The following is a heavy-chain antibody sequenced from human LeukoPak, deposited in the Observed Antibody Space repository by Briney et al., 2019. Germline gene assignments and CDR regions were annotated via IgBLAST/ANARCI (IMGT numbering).Heavy chain of an antibody. CDR2: IKEDGSRK. J-gene: IGHJ4*02. V-gene: IGHV3-7*03. CDR1: GFAFSSYW. CDR3: ASNWVSYPDC. Sequence: GGSLRLSCAASGFAFSSYWMTWVRQVPGKGLEWVANIKEDGSRKFYVASVEGRFTISRDNVRSFLYLQMNDLRAEAAALYFCASNWVSYPDCWGQGVLVTVSS. D-gene: IGHD3-16*01.